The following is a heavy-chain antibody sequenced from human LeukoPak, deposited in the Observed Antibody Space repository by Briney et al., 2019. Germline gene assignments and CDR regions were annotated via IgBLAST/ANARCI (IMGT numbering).Heavy chain of an antibody. J-gene: IGHJ4*02. CDR2: NSGSGGGT. Sequence: GGSLRLSCAASGFTFSSYAMSWVRQAPGKGLEWVSGNSGSGGGTYYVDSVKGRFTISRDNSKDTLYLQMNSLRADDTAVYYCAKARYSSGWDYFDYWGQGTLVTVSS. CDR3: AKARYSSGWDYFDY. CDR1: GFTFSSYA. D-gene: IGHD6-19*01. V-gene: IGHV3-23*01.